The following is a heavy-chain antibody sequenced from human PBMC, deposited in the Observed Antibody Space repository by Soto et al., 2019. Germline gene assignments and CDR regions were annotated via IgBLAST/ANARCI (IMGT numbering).Heavy chain of an antibody. D-gene: IGHD3-10*01. J-gene: IGHJ6*02. CDR3: ARGRAVRGYYYYYGMDV. CDR2: INHSGST. V-gene: IGHV4-34*01. Sequence: SETLSLTCAVYGGSFSGYYWSWIRQPPGKGLEWIGEINHSGSTNYNPSLKSRVTISVDTSKNQFSLKLSSVTAADTAVYYCARGRAVRGYYYYYGMDVWGQGTTVTVSS. CDR1: GGSFSGYY.